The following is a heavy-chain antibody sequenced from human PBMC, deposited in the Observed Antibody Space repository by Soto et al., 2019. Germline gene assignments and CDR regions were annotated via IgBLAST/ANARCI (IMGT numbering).Heavy chain of an antibody. V-gene: IGHV5-51*01. CDR1: GYSFTSYW. D-gene: IGHD3-3*01. CDR3: ARHKDFWSGYGYYYYVMDV. J-gene: IGHJ6*02. Sequence: SLKISCKGSGYSFTSYWIGWVRQMPGKGREWMGIIYHGYFAIRYSPSFQGKVTISSYKSITTAYLQWISLKASDTAMYYCARHKDFWSGYGYYYYVMDVWGQGTTVTVSS. CDR2: IYHGYFAI.